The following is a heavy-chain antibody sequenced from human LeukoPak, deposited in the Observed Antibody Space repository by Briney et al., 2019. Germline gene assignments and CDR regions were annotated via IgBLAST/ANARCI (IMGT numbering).Heavy chain of an antibody. Sequence: GGSLRLSCAASGFTFSSYGMHWVRQAPGKGLEWVAVICYDGSNKYYADSVKRRFTISRDNSKNTLYLQMNSLRGEDTAVEYYARDQDVVVVAAPTWHWFDPWGQGTMVTAST. V-gene: IGHV3-33*01. CDR3: ARDQDVVVVAAPTWHWFDP. CDR1: GFTFSSYG. D-gene: IGHD2-15*01. CDR2: ICYDGSNK. J-gene: IGHJ5*02.